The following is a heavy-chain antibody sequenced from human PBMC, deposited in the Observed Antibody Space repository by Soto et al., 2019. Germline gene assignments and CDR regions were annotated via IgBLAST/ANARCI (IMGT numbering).Heavy chain of an antibody. CDR2: IYPGDSDT. V-gene: IGHV5-51*01. J-gene: IGHJ4*02. D-gene: IGHD2-21*01. CDR3: ARLDCGGDCYPFDY. CDR1: GYSFTSYW. Sequence: GESLKISCKGSGYSFTSYWIGWVRQMPGKGLEWMGIIYPGDSDTRYSPSFQGQFHISADKANCIAFLQWSSLKASDTAMYYCARLDCGGDCYPFDYWGQGTLVTVSS.